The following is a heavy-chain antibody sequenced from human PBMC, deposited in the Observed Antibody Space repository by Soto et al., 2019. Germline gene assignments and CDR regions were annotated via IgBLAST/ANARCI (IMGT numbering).Heavy chain of an antibody. V-gene: IGHV4-30-4*01. CDR1: GGSISSDDYY. Sequence: ASETLSLTCSVSGGSISSDDYYWSWIRQPPGKGLEWIGYIYYSGSTYYNPSLKSRVTISVDTSKNQFSLKLSSVTAADTAVYYCARDPRITIFGVVTPYGMDVWGQGATVTVSS. J-gene: IGHJ6*02. CDR3: ARDPRITIFGVVTPYGMDV. D-gene: IGHD3-3*01. CDR2: IYYSGST.